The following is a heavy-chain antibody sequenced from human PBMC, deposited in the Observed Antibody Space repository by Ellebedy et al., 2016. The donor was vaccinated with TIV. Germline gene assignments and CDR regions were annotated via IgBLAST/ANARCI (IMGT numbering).Heavy chain of an antibody. CDR3: ARLLGEMGYYYGMDV. D-gene: IGHD3-10*01. Sequence: PGGSLRLSCVDSGFAFSNYAMSWVRQAPGKGLEWLSAISTSSDAIYYKDSVRGRFTISRDNSKNTVYLQLNWLRTEDTAVYYCARLLGEMGYYYGMDVWGQGTTVTVSS. CDR1: GFAFSNYA. CDR2: ISTSSDAI. J-gene: IGHJ6*02. V-gene: IGHV3-23*01.